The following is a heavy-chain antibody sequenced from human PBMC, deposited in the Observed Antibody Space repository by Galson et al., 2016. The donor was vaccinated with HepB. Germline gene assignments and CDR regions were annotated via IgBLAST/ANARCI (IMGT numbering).Heavy chain of an antibody. Sequence: SLRLSCAASGFIVSSTYMSWVRQAPGKGLESVSVIFSGGTTFYADSVMGRFTISRDNSRNTLFLQMSSLRVEDTAVYYCARDSGYNEHGGFDNWGQGTLVTVS. CDR1: GFIVSSTY. CDR2: IFSGGTT. D-gene: IGHD6-25*01. V-gene: IGHV3-66*02. CDR3: ARDSGYNEHGGFDN. J-gene: IGHJ4*02.